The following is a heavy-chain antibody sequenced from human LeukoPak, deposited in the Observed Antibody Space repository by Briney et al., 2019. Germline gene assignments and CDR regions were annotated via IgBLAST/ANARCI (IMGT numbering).Heavy chain of an antibody. CDR2: IYYSGST. J-gene: IGHJ4*02. CDR1: GGSIGSSSYY. Sequence: SETLSLTCTVSGGSIGSSSYYWGWIRQPPGKGLEWIGSIYYSGSTYYNPSLKSRVTISVDTSKNQFSLKLSSVTAADTAVYYCARGRRYSSGWYWNYWGQGTLVTVSS. V-gene: IGHV4-39*07. CDR3: ARGRRYSSGWYWNY. D-gene: IGHD6-19*01.